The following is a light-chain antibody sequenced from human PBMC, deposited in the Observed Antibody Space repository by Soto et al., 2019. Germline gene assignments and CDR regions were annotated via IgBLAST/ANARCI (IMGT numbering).Light chain of an antibody. Sequence: EIVLTQSPGILSLSPGERATLSCRASQNVGSSYLAWYQQKPGQAPRLLIYDASSRATGIPDRFSGSGSGTDFTLTISRLEPEDFAVYYCQLSCSSRDTFGGGTKVEIK. CDR2: DAS. V-gene: IGKV3-20*01. J-gene: IGKJ4*01. CDR3: QLSCSSRDT. CDR1: QNVGSSY.